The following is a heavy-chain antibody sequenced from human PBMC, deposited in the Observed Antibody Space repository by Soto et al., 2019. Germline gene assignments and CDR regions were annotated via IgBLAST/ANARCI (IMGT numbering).Heavy chain of an antibody. CDR1: GYTFTSYA. V-gene: IGHV1-3*01. J-gene: IGHJ3*02. CDR2: INAGNGNT. Sequence: ASVKVSCKASGYTFTSYAMHWVRQAPGQRLEWMGRINAGNGNTKYSQKFQGRVTITRDTSASTAYMELSSLRSEDTAVYYCARGSDRRDIVVVPAANDAFDIWGQGTMVTVSS. CDR3: ARGSDRRDIVVVPAANDAFDI. D-gene: IGHD2-2*01.